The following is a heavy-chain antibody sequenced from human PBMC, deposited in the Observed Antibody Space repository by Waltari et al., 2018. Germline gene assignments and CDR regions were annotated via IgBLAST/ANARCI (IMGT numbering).Heavy chain of an antibody. CDR2: ISGSGGST. V-gene: IGHV3-23*01. CDR3: AKDPRGEQWLVQ. J-gene: IGHJ4*02. Sequence: EVQLLESGGGLVQPGGSLRISCAASRFTFSRYAMSWVRQAPGKGLEVVSAISGSGGSTYYADSVKGRFTISRDNSKNTLYLQMNSLRAEDTAVYYCAKDPRGEQWLVQWGQGTLVTVSS. D-gene: IGHD6-19*01. CDR1: RFTFSRYA.